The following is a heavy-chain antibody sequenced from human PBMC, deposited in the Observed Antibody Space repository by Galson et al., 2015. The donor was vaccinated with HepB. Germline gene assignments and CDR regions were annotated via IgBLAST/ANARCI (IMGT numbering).Heavy chain of an antibody. J-gene: IGHJ4*02. D-gene: IGHD1-14*01. V-gene: IGHV3-30*03. Sequence: SLRLSCAASGYTFSTYGMHWVRQAPGKGLEWVAVILYDGNNKYYVDSVKGRFTISRDNSKNTLYLQMNSLRVEDTAVYYCVSELVRTLGSARDYWGQGTLVTVSS. CDR2: ILYDGNNK. CDR3: VSELVRTLGSARDY. CDR1: GYTFSTYG.